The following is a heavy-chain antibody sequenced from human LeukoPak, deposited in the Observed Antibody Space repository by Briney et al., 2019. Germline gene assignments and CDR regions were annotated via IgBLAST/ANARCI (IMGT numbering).Heavy chain of an antibody. CDR3: ARGGGDWGFHQSDY. D-gene: IGHD2-21*01. CDR2: IYTSGST. V-gene: IGHV4-61*02. CDR1: GGSLSSGSYY. Sequence: SQTLSLTYTVSGGSLSSGSYYWSWIRQPAGKGLEWIGRIYTSGSTNYNPSLKSRVTISVDTSKNQFSLKLSSVPAADTAVYYCARGGGDWGFHQSDYWGQGTLVTVSS. J-gene: IGHJ4*02.